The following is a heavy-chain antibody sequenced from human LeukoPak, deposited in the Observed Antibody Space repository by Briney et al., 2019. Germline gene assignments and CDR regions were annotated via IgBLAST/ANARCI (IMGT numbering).Heavy chain of an antibody. CDR3: ARDQWEKVEYSYGPADH. V-gene: IGHV1-18*01. CDR2: ISAYNGNT. CDR1: GYTFTSYG. D-gene: IGHD5-18*01. J-gene: IGHJ4*02. Sequence: ASVKVSCKASGYTFTSYGISWVRQAPGQGLEWMGWISAYNGNTNYAQKLQGRVTMTTDTSTSTAYMELRSLRSDDTAVYYCARDQWEKVEYSYGPADHWGQGTLVTVSS.